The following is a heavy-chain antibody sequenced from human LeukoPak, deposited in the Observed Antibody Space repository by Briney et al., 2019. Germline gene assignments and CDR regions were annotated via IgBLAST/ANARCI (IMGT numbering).Heavy chain of an antibody. J-gene: IGHJ4*02. Sequence: GGSLRLSCAASGFTFSTYWMSWVRHAPGKGLEWVANIKTDGSETYYVDSEKGRFTISRDNAKNSLYLQMNSLRVEDTAVYYCARTPTGTLDYWGQGTLVTVSS. V-gene: IGHV3-7*01. D-gene: IGHD4-11*01. CDR3: ARTPTGTLDY. CDR2: IKTDGSET. CDR1: GFTFSTYW.